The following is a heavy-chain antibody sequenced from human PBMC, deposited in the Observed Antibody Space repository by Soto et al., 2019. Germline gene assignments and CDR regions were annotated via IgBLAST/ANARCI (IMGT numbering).Heavy chain of an antibody. V-gene: IGHV1-18*04. D-gene: IGHD3-22*01. Sequence: GASVKVSCKASGYTFTSYGISWVRQAPGQGLEWMGWISAYNGNTNYAQKLQGRVTMTTDTSTSTAYMELRSLRSDDTAVYYCARDQRTYYDSSYFDDWGQGTMVTVSS. CDR1: GYTFTSYG. CDR2: ISAYNGNT. CDR3: ARDQRTYYDSSYFDD. J-gene: IGHJ4*02.